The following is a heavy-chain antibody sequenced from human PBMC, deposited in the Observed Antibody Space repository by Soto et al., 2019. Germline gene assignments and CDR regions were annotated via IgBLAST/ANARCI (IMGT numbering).Heavy chain of an antibody. CDR2: VSYFGSS. V-gene: IGHV4-61*01. D-gene: IGHD1-1*01. J-gene: IGHJ3*01. Sequence: QVQLQESGPGLVEPSQTLSLSCSVSGASLRREIYYWNWIRQSPGKGLEWVGYVSYFGSSKYNLALESRVTISLDASKNQFSLELTSVTAADRAVYYCARMNALSDALDVWGQGTLVNVSS. CDR1: GASLRREIYY. CDR3: ARMNALSDALDV.